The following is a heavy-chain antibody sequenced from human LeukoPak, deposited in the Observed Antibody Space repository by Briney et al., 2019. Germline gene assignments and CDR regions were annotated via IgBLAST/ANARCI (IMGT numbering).Heavy chain of an antibody. D-gene: IGHD6-6*01. J-gene: IGHJ3*02. Sequence: GASVKVSCKASGGTFGSYAISWVRQAPGQGLEWMGGIIPIFGTANYAQKFQGRVTITTDESTSTAYMELSSLGSEDTAVYYCARDGEYSSSSGAFDIWGQGTMVTVSS. CDR3: ARDGEYSSSSGAFDI. CDR2: IIPIFGTA. V-gene: IGHV1-69*05. CDR1: GGTFGSYA.